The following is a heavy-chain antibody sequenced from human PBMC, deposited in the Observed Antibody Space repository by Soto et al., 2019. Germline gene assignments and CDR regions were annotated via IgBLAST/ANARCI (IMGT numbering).Heavy chain of an antibody. V-gene: IGHV1-18*01. CDR1: GYMFTSYG. CDR3: ARGLGCVEYGEYCYFDY. D-gene: IGHD2-15*01. CDR2: ISAYNGHT. Sequence: ASVKVSCKTSGYMFTSYGISCVRQAPGQGLEWMGWISAYNGHTNYAQKVKDRVTMTTDTSTSTAYMELRSLRSDDTAVYYCARGLGCVEYGEYCYFDYWGQGTLVTVSS. J-gene: IGHJ4*02.